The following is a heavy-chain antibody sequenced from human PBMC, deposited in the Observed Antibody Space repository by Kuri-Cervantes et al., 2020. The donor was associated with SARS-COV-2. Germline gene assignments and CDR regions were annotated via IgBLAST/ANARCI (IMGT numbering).Heavy chain of an antibody. J-gene: IGHJ5*02. CDR2: INPDTGAT. V-gene: IGHV1-2*02. CDR1: GYIFTTYY. Sequence: ASVKVSCKSSGYIFTTYYIHWVRQAPGQGLEWMGWINPDTGATEYAQKFQGRVTMTRDTSISTAYMELSRLRSDDTAVYYCARALGSSGYQTWYWFDPWGQGTLVTVSS. D-gene: IGHD3-22*01. CDR3: ARALGSSGYQTWYWFDP.